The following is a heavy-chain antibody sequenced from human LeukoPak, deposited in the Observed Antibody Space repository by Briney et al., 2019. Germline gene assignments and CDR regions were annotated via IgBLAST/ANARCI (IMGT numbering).Heavy chain of an antibody. V-gene: IGHV1-18*01. D-gene: IGHD3-16*01. Sequence: ASVKVSCKVSGYTLTELSMHWVRQAPGQGLEWMGWISAYNGNTNYAQKLQGRVTMTTDTSTSTAYMELRSLRSDDTAVYYCARRGIPVYYYGMDVWGQGTTVTVSS. CDR1: GYTLTELS. CDR3: ARRGIPVYYYGMDV. CDR2: ISAYNGNT. J-gene: IGHJ6*02.